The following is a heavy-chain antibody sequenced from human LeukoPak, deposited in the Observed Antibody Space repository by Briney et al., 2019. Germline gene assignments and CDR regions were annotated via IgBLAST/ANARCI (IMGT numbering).Heavy chain of an antibody. D-gene: IGHD5-24*01. J-gene: IGHJ4*02. CDR3: ARGETEMATIKGLQDY. CDR2: ISSSSSTI. CDR1: GFTFSSYS. Sequence: GGSLRLSCAASGFTFSSYSMNWVRQAPGKGLEWVSYISSSSSTIYYADSVKGRFTISRDNAKNSLYLQMNSLRAEDTAVYYCARGETEMATIKGLQDYWGQGTLVTVSS. V-gene: IGHV3-48*01.